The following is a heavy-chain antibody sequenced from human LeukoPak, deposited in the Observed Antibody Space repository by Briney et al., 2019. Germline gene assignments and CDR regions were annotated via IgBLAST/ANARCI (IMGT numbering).Heavy chain of an antibody. CDR1: GFTFSSYG. CDR3: AKEKSRTGYFDY. V-gene: IGHV3-30*02. Sequence: PGGSLRLSCAAPGFTFSSYGMHWVRQAPGKGLEWVAFIRYDGSNKYYADSVKGRFTISRDNSKNTLYLQMNSLRAEDTAVYYCAKEKSRTGYFDYWGQGTLVTVSS. CDR2: IRYDGSNK. J-gene: IGHJ4*02. D-gene: IGHD1-14*01.